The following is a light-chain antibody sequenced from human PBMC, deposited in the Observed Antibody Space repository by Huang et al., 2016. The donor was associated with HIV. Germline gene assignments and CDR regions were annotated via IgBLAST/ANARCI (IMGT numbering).Light chain of an antibody. V-gene: IGKV3D-11*02. CDR1: QSVSSY. J-gene: IGKJ5*01. CDR2: DAS. Sequence: EIVLTQSPATLSLSPGERATLSCRDSQSVSSYLAWYQQKPGQAPRLLIYDASNRATGIPARFSGSGAGTDFTLTISSLEPEDFAVYYCQQRSNWHNFGQGTRLEIK. CDR3: QQRSNWHN.